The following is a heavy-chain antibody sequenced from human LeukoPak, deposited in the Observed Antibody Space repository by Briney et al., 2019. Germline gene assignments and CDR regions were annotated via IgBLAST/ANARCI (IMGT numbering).Heavy chain of an antibody. Sequence: PGGSLRLSCAASGFTFSSYSMNWVRQAPGKGLEWVSSISSSSSYIYYADSVKGRFTISRDNAKNSLYLQMNSLRAEGTAVYYCARYDPSPILGDPWGQGTLVTVSS. J-gene: IGHJ5*02. CDR2: ISSSSSYI. V-gene: IGHV3-21*01. CDR3: ARYDPSPILGDP. D-gene: IGHD1-1*01. CDR1: GFTFSSYS.